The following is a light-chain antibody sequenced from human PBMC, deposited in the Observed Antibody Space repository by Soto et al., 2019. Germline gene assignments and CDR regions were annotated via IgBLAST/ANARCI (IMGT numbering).Light chain of an antibody. V-gene: IGKV3-11*01. CDR1: QSVSSY. CDR3: QQRSNWPPYT. Sequence: EIVLTQSPATLSLSPGERATLSCRASQSVSSYLAWYQQKPGQAPRLLIYDASNRATGIPARFSGSGSGTDFPLTIRSLEAEAFAVYYCQQRSNWPPYTLGQGTKLEIQ. CDR2: DAS. J-gene: IGKJ2*01.